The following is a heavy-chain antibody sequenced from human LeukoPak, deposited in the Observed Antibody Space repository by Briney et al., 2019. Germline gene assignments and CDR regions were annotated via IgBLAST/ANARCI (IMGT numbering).Heavy chain of an antibody. J-gene: IGHJ5*01. CDR3: ARALADRDGYNYGLDS. CDR1: GFTFSSFG. D-gene: IGHD5-24*01. V-gene: IGHV3-33*01. CDR2: IWNDGSNK. Sequence: GRSLRLSCAASGFTFSSFGMHWVRQAPGEGLEWVAIIWNDGSNKYYADSVKGRFTISRDNSKNTLSLQMNSLRAEDTAVYYCARALADRDGYNYGLDSWGQGTLVTVSS.